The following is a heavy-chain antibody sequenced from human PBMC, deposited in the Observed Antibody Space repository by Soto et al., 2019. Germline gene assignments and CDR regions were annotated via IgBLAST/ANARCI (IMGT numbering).Heavy chain of an antibody. CDR3: ARDYYRFNSGYGFSRDV. V-gene: IGHV5-51*01. D-gene: IGHD5-12*01. Sequence: GESLKISCKGSGYSFTSYWIGWVRQMPGKGLEWMGIIYPGDSDTRYSPSFQGQVTISRDNSKNTLYLQMNSLRAEDTAVYYCARDYYRFNSGYGFSRDVWGQGTTVTVSS. J-gene: IGHJ6*02. CDR1: GYSFTSYW. CDR2: IYPGDSDT.